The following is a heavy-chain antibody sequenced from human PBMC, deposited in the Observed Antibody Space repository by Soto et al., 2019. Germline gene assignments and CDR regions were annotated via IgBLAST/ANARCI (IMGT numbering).Heavy chain of an antibody. Sequence: LSLTCTVSGGSISSGDYYWSWIRQPPGKGLEWIGYIYYSGSTYYNPSLKSRVTISVDTSKNQFSLKLSSVTAADTAVYYCARALTDYSNHYYYYYYGMDVWGQGTTVTVSS. V-gene: IGHV4-30-4*01. J-gene: IGHJ6*02. CDR2: IYYSGST. CDR1: GGSISSGDYY. D-gene: IGHD4-4*01. CDR3: ARALTDYSNHYYYYYYGMDV.